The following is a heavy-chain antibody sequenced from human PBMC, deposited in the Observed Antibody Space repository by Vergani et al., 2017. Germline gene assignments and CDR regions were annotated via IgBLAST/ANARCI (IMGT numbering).Heavy chain of an antibody. J-gene: IGHJ3*02. Sequence: QVQLVESGGGVVQPGRSLRLSCAASGFTFSSYGMHWVRQAPGKGLEWVAVISYDGSNKYYADSVKGRFTISRDNSKNTLYLQMNSLRAEDTAVYYCAKVSSDLWSGQGAFDIWGQGTMVTVSS. D-gene: IGHD3-3*01. CDR2: ISYDGSNK. V-gene: IGHV3-30*18. CDR1: GFTFSSYG. CDR3: AKVSSDLWSGQGAFDI.